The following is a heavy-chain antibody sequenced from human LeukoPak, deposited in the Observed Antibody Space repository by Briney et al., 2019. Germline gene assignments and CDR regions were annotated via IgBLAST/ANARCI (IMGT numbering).Heavy chain of an antibody. D-gene: IGHD3-3*01. Sequence: ASVKVSCKASGYTFTSYGISWVRQAPGQGLEWMGWISAYNGNINYAQKLQGRVTMTTDTSTSTAYMELRSLRSDDTAVYYCARRRYYDFWSGYYAFDIWGQGTMVTVSS. V-gene: IGHV1-18*01. CDR2: ISAYNGNI. J-gene: IGHJ3*02. CDR3: ARRRYYDFWSGYYAFDI. CDR1: GYTFTSYG.